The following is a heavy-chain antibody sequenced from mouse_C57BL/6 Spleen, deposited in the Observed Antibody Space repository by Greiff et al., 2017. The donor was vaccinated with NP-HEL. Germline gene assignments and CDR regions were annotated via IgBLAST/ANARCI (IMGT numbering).Heavy chain of an antibody. Sequence: ESGPGLVKPSQSLSLTCSVTGYSITSGYYWNWIRQFPGNKLEWMGYISYDGSNNYNPSLKNRISITRDTSKNQFFLKLNSVTTEDTATYYCAREIYGTGFAYWGQGTLVTVSA. CDR3: AREIYGTGFAY. D-gene: IGHD1-1*02. J-gene: IGHJ3*01. CDR2: ISYDGSN. V-gene: IGHV3-6*01. CDR1: GYSITSGYY.